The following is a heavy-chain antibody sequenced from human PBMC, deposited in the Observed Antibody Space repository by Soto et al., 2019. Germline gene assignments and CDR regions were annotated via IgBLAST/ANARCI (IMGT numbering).Heavy chain of an antibody. D-gene: IGHD6-19*01. Sequence: VQLVQSGAEMREPGSSVKVSCEASGGTFSSSAINWLRQAPGQGPEWMGGIIPTFGTANYIEKFRGRVTITADTSTSTAYMEVSSLTSEDTAMYFCARSETAGHKGFDIWGQGTMVTVSS. CDR2: IIPTFGTA. CDR1: GGTFSSSA. CDR3: ARSETAGHKGFDI. J-gene: IGHJ3*02. V-gene: IGHV1-69*06.